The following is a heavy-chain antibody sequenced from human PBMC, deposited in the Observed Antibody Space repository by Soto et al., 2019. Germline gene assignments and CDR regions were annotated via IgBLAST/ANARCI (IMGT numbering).Heavy chain of an antibody. Sequence: QVQLVESGGGVVQPGRSLRLSCAASGFTFSSYAMHWVRQAPGKGLEWVAVISYDGSNKYYADSVKGRFTISRDNSKNTLYLQMNSLRAEDTAVYYCARDGPYCTNGVCYECFDYWGQGTLVTVSS. CDR3: ARDGPYCTNGVCYECFDY. D-gene: IGHD2-8*01. J-gene: IGHJ4*02. V-gene: IGHV3-30-3*01. CDR1: GFTFSSYA. CDR2: ISYDGSNK.